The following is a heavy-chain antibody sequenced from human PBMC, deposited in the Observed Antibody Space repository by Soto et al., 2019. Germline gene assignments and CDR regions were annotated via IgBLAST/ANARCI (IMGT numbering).Heavy chain of an antibody. CDR1: GFTFSSYG. V-gene: IGHV3-30*18. Sequence: QVQLVESGGGVVQPGRSLRLSCAASGFTFSSYGMHWVRQAPGKGLEWVAVISYDGSNKYYADSVKGRFTISRDNSKNTLYLKMNSLRAEDTAVYYCAKVISRGSTPAANHFDYWGQGTLVTVSS. J-gene: IGHJ4*02. CDR2: ISYDGSNK. CDR3: AKVISRGSTPAANHFDY. D-gene: IGHD6-13*01.